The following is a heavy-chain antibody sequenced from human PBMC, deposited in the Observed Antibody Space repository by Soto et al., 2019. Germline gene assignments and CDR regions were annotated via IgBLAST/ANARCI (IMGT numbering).Heavy chain of an antibody. CDR1: GGSVNTAPYH. D-gene: IGHD6-13*01. CDR3: AREPPAAGEYWFDP. J-gene: IGHJ5*02. V-gene: IGHV4-61*01. CDR2: IYYSGST. Sequence: SETLSLTCTVSGGSVNTAPYHWSWIRQSPRNGLEWIGNIYYSGSTNYNPSLKSRVTISIDTSKNQFSLKLSSVTAADTAVYYCAREPPAAGEYWFDPWGQGTLVTVSS.